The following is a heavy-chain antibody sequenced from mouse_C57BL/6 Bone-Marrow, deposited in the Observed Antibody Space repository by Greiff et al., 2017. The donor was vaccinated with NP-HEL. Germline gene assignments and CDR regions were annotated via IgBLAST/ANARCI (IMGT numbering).Heavy chain of an antibody. CDR2: INPYNGGT. D-gene: IGHD1-1*01. CDR1: GYTFTDYY. Sequence: VQLQQSGPVLVKPGASVKMSCKASGYTFTDYYMNWVKQSHGKSLEWIGVINPYNGGTSYNQKFKGKATLTVDKSSSPAYMERNSLTSEDSAVYYCANYYGSSPAYWGQGTLVTVSA. V-gene: IGHV1-19*01. CDR3: ANYYGSSPAY. J-gene: IGHJ3*01.